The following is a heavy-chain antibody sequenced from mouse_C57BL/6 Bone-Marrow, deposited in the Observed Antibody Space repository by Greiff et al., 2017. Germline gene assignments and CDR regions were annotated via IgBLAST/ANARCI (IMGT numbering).Heavy chain of an antibody. V-gene: IGHV1-59*01. Sequence: QVQLQQPGAELVRPGTSVKLSCKASGYTFTSYWMHWVQQRPGQGLEWIGVIDPYDSYTNSHQQFKGKATLTVDTSSSTAYMHLNSLTSEDTAVYYCARGANWDCDYWGQGTTLTVSS. CDR3: ARGANWDCDY. CDR1: GYTFTSYW. CDR2: IDPYDSYT. D-gene: IGHD4-1*01. J-gene: IGHJ2*01.